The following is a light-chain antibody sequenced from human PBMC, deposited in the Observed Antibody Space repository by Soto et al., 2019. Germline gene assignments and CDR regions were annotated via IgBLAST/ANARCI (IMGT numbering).Light chain of an antibody. CDR3: HQYGSSPPYT. V-gene: IGKV3-15*01. J-gene: IGKJ2*01. CDR2: GAS. Sequence: EIVMTQSPATLSVSPGERATLSCRASQSVSSNLAWYQQKPGQAPRLLIYGASTRATGIPARFSGSGSGTEFTLTISSLQSEDSAVYFCHQYGSSPPYTFGQGTKLEIK. CDR1: QSVSSN.